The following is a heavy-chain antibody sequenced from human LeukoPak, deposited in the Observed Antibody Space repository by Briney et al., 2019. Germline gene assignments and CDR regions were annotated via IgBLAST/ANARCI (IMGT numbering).Heavy chain of an antibody. V-gene: IGHV1-8*03. D-gene: IGHD5-24*01. Sequence: ASVKVSCKASGYTFTSYDINWVRQATGQGLEWMGWMNPNSGNTGYAQKFQGRVTITRNSSISTAYMELSSLRSEDTAVYYCARVKPWDGYNPYYLDYWGQGTPVTVSS. CDR3: ARVKPWDGYNPYYLDY. J-gene: IGHJ4*02. CDR1: GYTFTSYD. CDR2: MNPNSGNT.